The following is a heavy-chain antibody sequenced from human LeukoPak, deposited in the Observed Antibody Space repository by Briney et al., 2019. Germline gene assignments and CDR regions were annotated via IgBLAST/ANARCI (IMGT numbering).Heavy chain of an antibody. D-gene: IGHD6-19*01. CDR3: ARDQAGYRSGWFYSNGMDV. CDR2: ILSSGST. Sequence: PSETLSLTCTVSGGSISSYHLSWIRQSPGKGLEWIGYILSSGSTDYNPSFTSRVTISRDTPNNQCSLRLSSVTAADTAVYYCARDQAGYRSGWFYSNGMDVWGQGTTVTVS. J-gene: IGHJ6*02. V-gene: IGHV4-59*01. CDR1: GGSISSYH.